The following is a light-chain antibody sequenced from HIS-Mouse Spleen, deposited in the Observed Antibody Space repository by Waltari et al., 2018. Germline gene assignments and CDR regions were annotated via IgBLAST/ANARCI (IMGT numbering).Light chain of an antibody. CDR3: CSYAGSSTWV. J-gene: IGLJ3*02. CDR2: EGS. V-gene: IGLV2-23*01. CDR1: SRAVGSSNL. Sequence: QSALTQPASVSGSPGQSITISCTGTSRAVGSSNLVSWYQQHPGKAPKLMIYEGSKRPSVVSNRFAGSKSGNTASMTISGLQAEDEADYYCCSYAGSSTWVFGGGTKLTVL.